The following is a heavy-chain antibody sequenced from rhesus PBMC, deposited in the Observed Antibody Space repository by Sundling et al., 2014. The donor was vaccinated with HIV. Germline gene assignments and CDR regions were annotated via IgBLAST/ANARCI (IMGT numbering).Heavy chain of an antibody. CDR3: ARGSYLDWLLPYFDF. D-gene: IGHD3-3*01. J-gene: IGHJ4*01. V-gene: IGHV4-165*01. CDR1: GGSFSAYY. Sequence: QVQLQESGPGLVKPSETLSLTCAVSGGSFSAYYWNFIRQPPGKGLEWIGYISGSSGGTDYNPSLKSRVTISKDTSKNQFSLKLSSVTAADTAVYYCARGSYLDWLLPYFDFWGQGVLVTVSS. CDR2: ISGSSGGT.